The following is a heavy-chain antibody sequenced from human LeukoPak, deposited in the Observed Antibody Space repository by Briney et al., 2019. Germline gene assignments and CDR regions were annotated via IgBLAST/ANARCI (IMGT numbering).Heavy chain of an antibody. Sequence: GGSLRLSCAASGFTFSRYDMTWVRQAPGKGLEWVSVISRSGSDTYYADSVKGRFTISRDNSENTVFLHMNSLRAEDTAVYYCARELVRGSWGIALGYWGRGTLVAISS. CDR1: GFTFSRYD. V-gene: IGHV3-23*01. J-gene: IGHJ4*02. D-gene: IGHD3-16*01. CDR2: ISRSGSDT. CDR3: ARELVRGSWGIALGY.